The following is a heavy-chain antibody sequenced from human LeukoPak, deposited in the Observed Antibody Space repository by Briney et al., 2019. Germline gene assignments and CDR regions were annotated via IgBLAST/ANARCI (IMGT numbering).Heavy chain of an antibody. CDR2: IYHSGST. D-gene: IGHD4-17*01. CDR3: ASGSRHTVSFDF. V-gene: IGHV4-4*03. J-gene: IGHJ4*02. CDR1: GGSISSSNW. Sequence: PPGTLSLTCAVSGGSISSSNWWSWVRQPPEKGLEWIGEIYHSGSTNYNPSLKSRVTISVDKSKNQFSLKLNSVTAADTAVYYCASGSRHTVSFDFWGQGTLVTVSS.